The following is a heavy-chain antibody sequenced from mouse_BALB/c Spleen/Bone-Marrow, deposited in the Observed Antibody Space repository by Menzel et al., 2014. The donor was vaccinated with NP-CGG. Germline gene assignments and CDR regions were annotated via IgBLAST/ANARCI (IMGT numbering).Heavy chain of an antibody. V-gene: IGHV1S81*02. J-gene: IGHJ4*01. CDR3: SRGRRDALDY. CDR2: INPSNGGT. Sequence: QVQLKQSGAELVKPGASVKLSCKASGYTFTSYYMYWVKQRPGQGLEWFGEINPSNGGTNFNEKFKNKATLTVDKSSSTAYMQLGSLTSEDSAVYYCSRGRRDALDYWGQGTSVTVSS. CDR1: GYTFTSYY.